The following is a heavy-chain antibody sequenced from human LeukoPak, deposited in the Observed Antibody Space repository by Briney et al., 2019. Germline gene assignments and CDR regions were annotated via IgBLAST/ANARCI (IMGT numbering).Heavy chain of an antibody. D-gene: IGHD2/OR15-2a*01. CDR3: ARDSDVIVATVSFFENYYYYNMDV. CDR1: GFTVSNIY. V-gene: IGHV3-21*01. Sequence: GGSLRLSCAASGFTVSNIYMNWVRQAPGKGLEWVSCISSSSNYIYYADSVKGRFTISRDNAKNSLYLQMNSLRAEDTAVYYCARDSDVIVATVSFFENYYYYNMDVWGQGTTVTVSS. J-gene: IGHJ6*02. CDR2: ISSSSNYI.